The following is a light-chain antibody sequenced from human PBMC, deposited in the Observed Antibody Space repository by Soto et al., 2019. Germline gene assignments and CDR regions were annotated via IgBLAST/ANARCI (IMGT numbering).Light chain of an antibody. J-gene: IGKJ4*01. V-gene: IGKV1-39*01. Sequence: IQMTQSPYSLSASEGDRVTITCRASQSISSYLNWYQQKPGKAPKLLIYAASSLQSGVPSRSSGSGSGTDFTLTISSLQPEDFATYYCQQSYSTPLTFGGGTKV. CDR2: AAS. CDR3: QQSYSTPLT. CDR1: QSISSY.